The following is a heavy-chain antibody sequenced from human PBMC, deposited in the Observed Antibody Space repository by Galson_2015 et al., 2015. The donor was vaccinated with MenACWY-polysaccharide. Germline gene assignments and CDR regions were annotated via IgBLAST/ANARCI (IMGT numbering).Heavy chain of an antibody. Sequence: SETLSLTCTVSHASITSSYWSWIRQSADKGLEYLGRIHATGSTAYNPSFRSRVAMSVDLPRNQLSLRLVSVTASDTAIYYCARRSLDNWYFDLWGRGTLVIVSS. D-gene: IGHD1-1*01. CDR3: ARRSLDNWYFDL. CDR1: HASITSSY. J-gene: IGHJ2*01. CDR2: IHATGST. V-gene: IGHV4-4*07.